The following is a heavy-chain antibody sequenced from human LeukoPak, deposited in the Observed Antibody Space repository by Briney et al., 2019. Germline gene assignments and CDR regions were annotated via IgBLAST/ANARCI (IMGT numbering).Heavy chain of an antibody. CDR1: GFTFSGYW. CDR3: ATYTRGSPFDY. CDR2: INSDGTSS. J-gene: IGHJ4*02. V-gene: IGHV3-74*01. Sequence: PGGSLRLSCAASGFTFSGYWMYWVRQGPGKGLVWVSRINSDGTSSSYADFVKGRFTISRDNAKNTLYLQMSNLGAEDTAVYYCATYTRGSPFDYWGQGTLVTVSS. D-gene: IGHD2-2*01.